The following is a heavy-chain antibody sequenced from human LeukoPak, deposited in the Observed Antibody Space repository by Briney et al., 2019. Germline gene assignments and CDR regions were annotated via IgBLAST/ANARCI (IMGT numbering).Heavy chain of an antibody. V-gene: IGHV3-30*18. CDR2: ISYDGSNK. Sequence: AGGSLRLSCAASGFTFSSYGMHWVRQAPGKGLEWAAVISYDGSNKYYADSVKGRFTISRDNSKNTLYLQMNSLRAEDTAVYYCAKDDYGDYARYYYYYGMDVWGQGTTVTVSS. D-gene: IGHD4-17*01. CDR1: GFTFSSYG. J-gene: IGHJ6*02. CDR3: AKDDYGDYARYYYYYGMDV.